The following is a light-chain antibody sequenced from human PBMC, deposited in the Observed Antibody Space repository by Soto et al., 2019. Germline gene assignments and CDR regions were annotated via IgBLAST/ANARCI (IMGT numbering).Light chain of an antibody. CDR2: DVS. V-gene: IGKV1D-8*01. J-gene: IGKJ4*01. CDR3: QQGYSIHALT. CDR1: QGISSY. Sequence: VIWMTQSPSLLSASTGDGVTISCRLSQGISSYLAWYQQKPGKVPRLLISDVSTLQSGVPGRFRGSGSETEFTLTITYLQPEDFATYYCQQGYSIHALTFGGGTKVDIK.